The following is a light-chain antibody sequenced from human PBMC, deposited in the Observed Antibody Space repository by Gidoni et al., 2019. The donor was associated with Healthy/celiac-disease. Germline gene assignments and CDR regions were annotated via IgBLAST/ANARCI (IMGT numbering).Light chain of an antibody. CDR1: QSVSSY. V-gene: IGKV3-11*01. CDR2: DAS. J-gene: IGKJ4*01. Sequence: EIVLTQSPATLSLSPGERATLSCRASQSVSSYLAWSQQKPGQAPRLLIYDASNRATGIPARFSGSGSGTDFTLTISSLEPEDFAVYYCQQRSNWPEITFGGGTKVEIK. CDR3: QQRSNWPEIT.